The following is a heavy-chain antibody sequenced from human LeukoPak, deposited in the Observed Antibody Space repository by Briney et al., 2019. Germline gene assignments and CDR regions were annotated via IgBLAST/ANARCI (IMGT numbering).Heavy chain of an antibody. V-gene: IGHV1-2*02. J-gene: IGHJ4*02. CDR3: ARMGGIAVAESGAYYFDY. Sequence: ASVKVSCKASGYTFTGYYMHWVRQAPGQGLEWMGWINPNSGVTNYAQKLQGRVTMTTDTSTSTAYMELRSLRSDDTAVYYCARMGGIAVAESGAYYFDYWGQGTLVTVSS. D-gene: IGHD6-19*01. CDR1: GYTFTGYY. CDR2: INPNSGVT.